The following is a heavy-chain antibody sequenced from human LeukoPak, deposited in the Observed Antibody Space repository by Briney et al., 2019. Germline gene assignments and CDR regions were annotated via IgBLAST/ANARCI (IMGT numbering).Heavy chain of an antibody. J-gene: IGHJ5*02. Sequence: SETLSLTCTVSGGSISSYYWSWIRQPAGEGLEWIGRIYTSGSTNYNPSLKSRVTMSVDTSKNQFSLKLSSVTAADTAVYYCARETPITIFGVVIIGGYDNWFDPWGQGTLVTVSS. CDR3: ARETPITIFGVVIIGGYDNWFDP. CDR2: IYTSGST. CDR1: GGSISSYY. V-gene: IGHV4-4*07. D-gene: IGHD3-3*01.